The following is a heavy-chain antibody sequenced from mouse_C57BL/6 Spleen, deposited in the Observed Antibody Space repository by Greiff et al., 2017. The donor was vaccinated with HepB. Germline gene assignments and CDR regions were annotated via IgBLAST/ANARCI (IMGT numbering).Heavy chain of an antibody. CDR1: GYAFSSSW. D-gene: IGHD2-5*01. CDR2: IYPGDGDT. V-gene: IGHV1-82*01. J-gene: IGHJ4*01. Sequence: QVQLQQSGPELVKPGASVKISCKASGYAFSSSWMNWVKQRPGKGLEWIGRIYPGDGDTNYNGKFKGKATLTADKSSSTAYMQLSSLTSEDSAVYVCARGRSNYSYAMDYWGQGTSVTVSS. CDR3: ARGRSNYSYAMDY.